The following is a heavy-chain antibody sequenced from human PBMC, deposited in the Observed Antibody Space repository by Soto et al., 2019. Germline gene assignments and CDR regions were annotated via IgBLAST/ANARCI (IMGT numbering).Heavy chain of an antibody. Sequence: SETLSLTCTVSGGSISSYYWSWIRQPPGKGLEWIGYIYNSGSTNYNPSLKSRVTISVDTSKNQFSLKLSSVTAADTAVYYCARDTPRYYYGSGSYYNIGYYYYYGMNVWGQGTTVTVSS. CDR1: GGSISSYY. CDR3: ARDTPRYYYGSGSYYNIGYYYYYGMNV. V-gene: IGHV4-59*01. CDR2: IYNSGST. D-gene: IGHD3-10*01. J-gene: IGHJ6*02.